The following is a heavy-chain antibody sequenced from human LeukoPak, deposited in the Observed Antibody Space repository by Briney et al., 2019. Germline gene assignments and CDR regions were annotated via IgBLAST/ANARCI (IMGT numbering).Heavy chain of an antibody. Sequence: ASVKVSCKASGGTLSRFGISWAGQAPGQGLECMGGIIPIFGTANYAQKFQGRVTITADESTSTAYMELSSLKSEDTAVYYCARGRTGVSYYYYYMDVWGKGTTVTISS. CDR3: ARGRTGVSYYYYYMDV. CDR2: IIPIFGTA. J-gene: IGHJ6*03. V-gene: IGHV1-69*13. D-gene: IGHD1-1*01. CDR1: GGTLSRFG.